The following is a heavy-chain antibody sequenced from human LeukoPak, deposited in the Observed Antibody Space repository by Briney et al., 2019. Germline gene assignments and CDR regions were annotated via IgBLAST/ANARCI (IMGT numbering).Heavy chain of an antibody. CDR3: ARIRDGYNDAYDI. V-gene: IGHV1-2*02. CDR1: GFTFSSYG. D-gene: IGHD5-24*01. J-gene: IGHJ3*02. Sequence: GGSLRLSCAASGFTFSSYGMHWVRQAPGQGLEWMGWINLNSGGTNYAQEFQGRVTMTRDTSISTAYMELSSLRSEDTAVYYCARIRDGYNDAYDIWGQGTMVTVPS. CDR2: INLNSGGT.